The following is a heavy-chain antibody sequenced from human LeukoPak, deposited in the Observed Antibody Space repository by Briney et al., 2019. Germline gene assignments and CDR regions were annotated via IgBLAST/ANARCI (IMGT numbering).Heavy chain of an antibody. D-gene: IGHD3-9*01. V-gene: IGHV3-30-3*01. J-gene: IGHJ6*02. CDR3: AKDQAPYDILTGYLIFYGMDV. CDR2: ISYDGSNK. CDR1: GFTFSSYA. Sequence: GGSLRLSCAASGFTFSSYAMHWVRQAPGKGLEWVAVISYDGSNKYYADSVKGRFTISRDNSKNTLYLQMNSLRAEDTAVYYCAKDQAPYDILTGYLIFYGMDVWGQGTTVTVSS.